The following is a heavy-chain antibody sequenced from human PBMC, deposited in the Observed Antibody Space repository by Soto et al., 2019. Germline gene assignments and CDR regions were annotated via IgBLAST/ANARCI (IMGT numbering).Heavy chain of an antibody. CDR2: IYYSGST. CDR1: GGSISSGGYY. J-gene: IGHJ2*01. D-gene: IGHD3-10*01. CDR3: AAATFRGGPLWKPYWYFDL. Sequence: QVQLQESGPGLVKPSQTLSLTCTVSGGSISSGGYYWSWIRQHPGKGLEWIGYIYYSGSTYYNPSLKSRVTISVDTSKNQFSLKLSSVTAADTAVYYCAAATFRGGPLWKPYWYFDLWGRGTLVTVSS. V-gene: IGHV4-31*03.